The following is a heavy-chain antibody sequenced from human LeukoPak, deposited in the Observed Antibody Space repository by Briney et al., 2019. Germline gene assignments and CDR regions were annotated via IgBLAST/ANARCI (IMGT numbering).Heavy chain of an antibody. V-gene: IGHV4-34*01. CDR1: GGSFSGYY. J-gene: IGHJ3*02. D-gene: IGHD2-2*01. CDR2: INHSGST. Sequence: SETLSLTCAVYGGSFSGYYWSWIRQPPGKGLEWIGEINHSGSTNYNPSLKSRVTISVDTSNNQLSLKVNSVTAADTAMYYCVKSNSRYQPWTLDIWGRGTMVTVSS. CDR3: VKSNSRYQPWTLDI.